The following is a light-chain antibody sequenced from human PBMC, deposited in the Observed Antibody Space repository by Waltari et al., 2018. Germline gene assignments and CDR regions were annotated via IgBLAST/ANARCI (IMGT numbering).Light chain of an antibody. V-gene: IGKV1-5*03. Sequence: DIQMTQSPSTPSASLGDRVTIRCPAIHSITNWLAWYQQNPRKAPKLLIYRASNLESGVPSSFSGSGSGTEFTLTISSLQPDDFATYYCQQYDNYWTFGQGTKVEIK. CDR2: RAS. CDR1: HSITNW. CDR3: QQYDNYWT. J-gene: IGKJ1*01.